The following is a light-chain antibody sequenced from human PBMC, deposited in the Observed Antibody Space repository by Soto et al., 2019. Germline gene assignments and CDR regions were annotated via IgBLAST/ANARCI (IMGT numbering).Light chain of an antibody. J-gene: IGKJ1*01. V-gene: IGKV3-11*01. CDR3: QQRRNWQVT. Sequence: EIVLTQSPVILSLSPWERATLSCRASQSVSTYLAWYQQKPGQAPRLLIYDASNRATGIPARFSGSGSGTDFTLTISSLEPEDFAVYYCQQRRNWQVTFGQGTKVDIK. CDR2: DAS. CDR1: QSVSTY.